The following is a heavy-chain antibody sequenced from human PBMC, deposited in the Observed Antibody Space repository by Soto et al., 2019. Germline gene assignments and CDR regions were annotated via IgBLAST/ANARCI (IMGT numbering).Heavy chain of an antibody. CDR1: GYTFTTYT. Sequence: ASVKVSCKASGYTFTTYTIHWVRQAPGQRLESMGWISPGSGNTRYSQRFQGRVTITRDTSANTAYMELSSLTSEDTAVYYCATLAYGDNSADYWGQGTLVTVSS. D-gene: IGHD4-17*01. CDR2: ISPGSGNT. V-gene: IGHV1-3*01. J-gene: IGHJ4*02. CDR3: ATLAYGDNSADY.